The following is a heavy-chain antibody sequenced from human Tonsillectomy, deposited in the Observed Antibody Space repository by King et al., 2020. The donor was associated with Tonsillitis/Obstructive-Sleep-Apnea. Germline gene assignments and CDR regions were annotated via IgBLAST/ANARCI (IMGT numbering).Heavy chain of an antibody. CDR1: GFTFSSYG. V-gene: IGHV3-30*18. D-gene: IGHD3-22*01. CDR3: AKDYYDSSGYDLYYYYDGMDV. Sequence: VQLVESGGGVVQPGRSLRLSCAASGFTFSSYGMHWVRQAPGKGLEWVAVISYDGSNKYYADSVKGRFTISRDNSKNTLYLQMNSLRAEDTAVYYCAKDYYDSSGYDLYYYYDGMDVWGQGNTVTVSS. J-gene: IGHJ6*02. CDR2: ISYDGSNK.